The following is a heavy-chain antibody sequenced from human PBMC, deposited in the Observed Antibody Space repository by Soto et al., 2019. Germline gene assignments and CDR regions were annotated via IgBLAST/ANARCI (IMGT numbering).Heavy chain of an antibody. J-gene: IGHJ4*02. CDR2: IWYDGSNK. V-gene: IGHV3-33*01. CDR1: GFTFSSYG. CDR3: AREVGYYDSSGYQAFDY. D-gene: IGHD3-22*01. Sequence: SVGSLRLSCAASGFTFSSYGMHWVRQAPGKGLEWVAVIWYDGSNKYYADSVKGRFTISRDNSKNTLYLQMNSLRAEDTAVYYCAREVGYYDSSGYQAFDYWGQGTLVTVSS.